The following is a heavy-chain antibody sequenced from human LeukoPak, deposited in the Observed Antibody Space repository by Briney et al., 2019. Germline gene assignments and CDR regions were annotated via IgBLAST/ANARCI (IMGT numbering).Heavy chain of an antibody. CDR1: GFTFSSYE. CDR2: ISSGGSTI. CDR3: ARRKADDY. V-gene: IGHV3-48*03. Sequence: PGGSLRLSCAASGFTFSSYEMNWVRQAPGKGLEWVLYISSGGSTIYYADSVKGRFTISRDNAKSSLYLQMNSLRVEDTAVYYCARRKADDYWGQGTLVTVSS. D-gene: IGHD2-15*01. J-gene: IGHJ4*02.